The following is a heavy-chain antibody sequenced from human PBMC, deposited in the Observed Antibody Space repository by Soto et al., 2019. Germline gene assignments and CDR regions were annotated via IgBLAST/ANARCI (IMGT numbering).Heavy chain of an antibody. Sequence: QVQLVEPGGGVVQPGRSLRLSCAASGFTFSSYAMHWVRQAPGKGLEWVAVISYDGSNKYYADSVKGRFTISRDNSKNTLYLQMNSLRAEDTAVYYCARPRQLLYYYYGMDVWGQGTTVTVSS. D-gene: IGHD2-2*01. J-gene: IGHJ6*02. CDR1: GFTFSSYA. CDR3: ARPRQLLYYYYGMDV. V-gene: IGHV3-30-3*01. CDR2: ISYDGSNK.